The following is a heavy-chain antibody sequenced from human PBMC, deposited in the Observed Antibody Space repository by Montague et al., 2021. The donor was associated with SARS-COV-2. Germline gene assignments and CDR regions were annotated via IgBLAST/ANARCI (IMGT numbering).Heavy chain of an antibody. Sequence: SLRLSCAASGFTFSSYAMHWVRQAPGKGLEWVAVISYDGSNKYYAGSVKGRFTISRDNSKNTLYLQMNSLRAEDTAVYYCARARFDSNPYYYYGMDVWGQGTTVTVSS. CDR2: ISYDGSNK. CDR1: GFTFSSYA. D-gene: IGHD4-11*01. J-gene: IGHJ6*02. CDR3: ARARFDSNPYYYYGMDV. V-gene: IGHV3-30-3*01.